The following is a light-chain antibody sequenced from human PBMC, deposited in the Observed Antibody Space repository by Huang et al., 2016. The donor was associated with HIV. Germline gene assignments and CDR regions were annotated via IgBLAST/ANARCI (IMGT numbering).Light chain of an antibody. V-gene: IGKV1-17*03. J-gene: IGKJ5*01. CDR2: AAS. Sequence: DIQMTQSPSAMSASVGDRVNITCRANQDINNYLLWFQQKPGKVPTRLSYAASNLPSGVPSRFSGSGSGTEFTLTISNLQPEDFATYYCLQHLSYPPAFGQGTRLEIK. CDR3: LQHLSYPPA. CDR1: QDINNY.